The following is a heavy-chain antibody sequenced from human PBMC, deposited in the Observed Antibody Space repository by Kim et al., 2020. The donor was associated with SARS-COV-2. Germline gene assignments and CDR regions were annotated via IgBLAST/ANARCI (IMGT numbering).Heavy chain of an antibody. J-gene: IGHJ4*02. CDR1: GFTFSSYA. Sequence: GGSLRLSCAASGFTFSSYAMHWVRQAPGKGLEWVAVISYDGSNKYYADSVKGRFTISRDNSKNTLYLQMNSLRAEDTAVYYCAYTGYWGQGTLVTVSS. V-gene: IGHV3-30*04. CDR2: ISYDGSNK. CDR3: AYTGY.